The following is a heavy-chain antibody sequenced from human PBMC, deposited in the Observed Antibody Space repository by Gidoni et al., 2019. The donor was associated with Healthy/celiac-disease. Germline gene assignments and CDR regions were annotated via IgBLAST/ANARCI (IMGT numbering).Heavy chain of an antibody. Sequence: VQLVESVGGLVQPGVSLRLSCAASAFTFSSYSMNWVRQAPGKGLEWGSYISSSSSTIYYADSLKGRFTISRDNAKNSLYLQMSSLRDEDTAVYYCARDPLPYFEILTYYYPPFDHWGQGTLVTVSS. CDR1: AFTFSSYS. CDR2: ISSSSSTI. D-gene: IGHD3-9*01. J-gene: IGHJ5*02. CDR3: ARDPLPYFEILTYYYPPFDH. V-gene: IGHV3-48*02.